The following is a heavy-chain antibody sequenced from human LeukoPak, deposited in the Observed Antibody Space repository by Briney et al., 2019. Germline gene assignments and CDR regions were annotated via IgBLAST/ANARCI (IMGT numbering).Heavy chain of an antibody. D-gene: IGHD3-22*01. CDR3: ATAPGSSGYRFDY. CDR1: GSTFSSYA. CDR2: IIPILGIA. J-gene: IGHJ4*02. V-gene: IGHV1-69*04. Sequence: SVKVCCKASGSTFSSYAVSWVRQAPGQGLEWMGRIIPILGIANYAQKFQGRVTITADKSTSTAYMELSSLRSEDTAVYYCATAPGSSGYRFDYWGQGTLVTVSS.